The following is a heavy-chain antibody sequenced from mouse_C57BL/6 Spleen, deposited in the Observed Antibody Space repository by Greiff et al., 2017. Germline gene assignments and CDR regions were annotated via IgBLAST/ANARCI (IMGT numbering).Heavy chain of an antibody. V-gene: IGHV5-6*01. CDR3: ARDDYVLNYYAMDY. CDR1: GFTFSSYG. Sequence: EVQGVESGGDLVKPGGSLKLSCAASGFTFSSYGMSWVRQTPDKRLEWVATISSGGSYTYYPDSVKGRFTISRDNAKNTLYLQMSSLKSEDTAMYYCARDDYVLNYYAMDYWGQGTSVTVSS. J-gene: IGHJ4*01. CDR2: ISSGGSYT. D-gene: IGHD2-4*01.